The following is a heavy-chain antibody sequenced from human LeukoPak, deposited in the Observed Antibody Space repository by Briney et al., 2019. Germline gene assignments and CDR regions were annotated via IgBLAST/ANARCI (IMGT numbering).Heavy chain of an antibody. V-gene: IGHV4-39*01. Sequence: KPSETLSLTCTVSGGSISSSSPYWGWIRQPPGKGLEWIGSVYHSGSTYYNPSLKSRVTTSVDTSKNHFSLKLSSVTAADTAVYYCARQYEPYSSSFDYWGQGTLVTVSS. D-gene: IGHD6-19*01. J-gene: IGHJ4*02. CDR1: GGSISSSSPY. CDR3: ARQYEPYSSSFDY. CDR2: VYHSGST.